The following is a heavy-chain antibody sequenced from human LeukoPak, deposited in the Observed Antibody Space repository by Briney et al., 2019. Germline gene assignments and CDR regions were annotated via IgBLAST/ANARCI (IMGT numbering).Heavy chain of an antibody. CDR3: ASPKTPYSSSSPAHY. D-gene: IGHD6-6*01. V-gene: IGHV1-2*02. CDR1: GYTLTELS. Sequence: ASVKVSCKVSGYTLTELSMHWVRQAPGQGLEWMGWINPNSGGTNYAQKFQGRVTMTRDTSISTAYMELSRLRSDDTAVYYCASPKTPYSSSSPAHYWGQGTLVTVSS. CDR2: INPNSGGT. J-gene: IGHJ4*02.